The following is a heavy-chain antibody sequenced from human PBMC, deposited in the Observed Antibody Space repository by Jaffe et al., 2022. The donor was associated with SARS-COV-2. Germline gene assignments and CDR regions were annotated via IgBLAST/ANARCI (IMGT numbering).Heavy chain of an antibody. Sequence: QLQLQESGPGLVKPSETLSLTCTVSGGSISSSSYYWGWIRQPPGKGLEGIGSMYYDGSTYYNPSLKSRVTISVDTSKNQFSLKLSSVTAADTAVYYCASLPSIAAAGSRYFDYWGQGALVTVSS. CDR2: MYYDGST. D-gene: IGHD6-13*01. CDR3: ASLPSIAAAGSRYFDY. CDR1: GGSISSSSYY. J-gene: IGHJ4*02. V-gene: IGHV4-39*01.